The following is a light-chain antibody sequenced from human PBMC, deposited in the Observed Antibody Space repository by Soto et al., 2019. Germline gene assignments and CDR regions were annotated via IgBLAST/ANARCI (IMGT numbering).Light chain of an antibody. J-gene: IGLJ2*01. CDR2: EVS. CDR3: SSYGRSTTFYVT. V-gene: IGLV2-14*01. CDR1: SSDVGDYKY. Sequence: QSALTQPASVSGSPGQSITISCTGTSSDVGDYKYVSWYQQHPGKAPKLLIYEVSNRPSGVSNRFSGSKSGDTASLTISGLQAEDEADYYCSSYGRSTTFYVTFGGGTKLTVL.